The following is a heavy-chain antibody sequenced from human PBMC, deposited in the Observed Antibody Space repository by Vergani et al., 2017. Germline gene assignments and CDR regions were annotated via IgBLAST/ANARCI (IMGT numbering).Heavy chain of an antibody. D-gene: IGHD6-6*01. CDR3: AKEARRYPLAARPLEPFDY. CDR2: ISAYNGNT. CDR1: GYTFTSYG. V-gene: IGHV1-18*04. J-gene: IGHJ4*02. Sequence: QVQLVQSGAEVKKPGASVKVSCKASGYTFTSYGISWVRQAPGQGLEWMGWISAYNGNTNYAQKLQGRVTMTTDTSTSTAYMELRSLRAEDTAVYYCAKEARRYPLAARPLEPFDYWGQGTLVTVSS.